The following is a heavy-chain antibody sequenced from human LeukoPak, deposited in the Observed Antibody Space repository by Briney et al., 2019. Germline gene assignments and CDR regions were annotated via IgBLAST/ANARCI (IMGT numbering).Heavy chain of an antibody. J-gene: IGHJ6*03. D-gene: IGHD3-3*01. CDR2: ISSSSSYI. CDR3: ARPRITIFGVVTNYYYYMDV. CDR1: GFTFSSYS. Sequence: PGGSLRLSCAASGFTFSSYSMNWVRQAPGKGLEWVSSISSSSSYIYYADSVKGRFTISRDNAKNSLYLQMNSLRAEDTAVYYCARPRITIFGVVTNYYYYMDVWGEGTTVTVSS. V-gene: IGHV3-21*01.